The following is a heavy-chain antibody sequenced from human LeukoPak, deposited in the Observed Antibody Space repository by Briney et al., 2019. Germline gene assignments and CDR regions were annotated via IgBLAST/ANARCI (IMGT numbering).Heavy chain of an antibody. CDR2: ISDSAAKT. V-gene: IGHV3-23*01. CDR1: GFTVSSNY. Sequence: GGSLRLSCAASGFTVSSNYMSWVRQAPGKGLEWVSAISDSAAKTYYADSVKGRFTISRDNAKNTVFLQMNSLRAEDTALYYCEKEDHGTYSTAFDYWGQGTLVTVSS. D-gene: IGHD1-26*01. CDR3: EKEDHGTYSTAFDY. J-gene: IGHJ4*02.